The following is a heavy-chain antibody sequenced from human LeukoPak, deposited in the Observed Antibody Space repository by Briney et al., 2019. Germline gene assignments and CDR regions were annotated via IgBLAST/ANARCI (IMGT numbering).Heavy chain of an antibody. J-gene: IGHJ4*02. D-gene: IGHD3-16*01. Sequence: SETLSLTCTVSGGSISTYYWSWIRQPPGKGLEWIGYVYYSGSTNYSPSLKSRVTISVDTSKNQFSLKLNSVTAADTAVYYCARSDLLRFGGVKSGFDYWGQGTLVTVSS. CDR2: VYYSGST. CDR3: ARSDLLRFGGVKSGFDY. V-gene: IGHV4-59*01. CDR1: GGSISTYY.